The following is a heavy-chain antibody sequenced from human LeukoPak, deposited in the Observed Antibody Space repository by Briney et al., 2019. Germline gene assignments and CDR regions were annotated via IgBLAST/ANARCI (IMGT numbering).Heavy chain of an antibody. D-gene: IGHD2-15*01. Sequence: PGGSLRLSCAASGFTFSSYGIHWVRQAPGKGLEGVAFIRYDGSIKYYADSVKGRFTISRDNAKNSLYLQMNSLRAEDTAVYYCARGEDIVVVVAATTPFFDPWGQGTLVTVSS. CDR1: GFTFSSYG. J-gene: IGHJ5*02. V-gene: IGHV3-30*02. CDR3: ARGEDIVVVVAATTPFFDP. CDR2: IRYDGSIK.